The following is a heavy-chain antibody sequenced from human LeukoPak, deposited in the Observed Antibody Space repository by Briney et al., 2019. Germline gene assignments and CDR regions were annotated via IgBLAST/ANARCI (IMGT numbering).Heavy chain of an antibody. D-gene: IGHD4-23*01. CDR1: GYTFTGYY. Sequence: GASVKVSCKASGYTFTGYYMHWVRQAPGQGLEWMGWINPNSGGTNYAQKFQGRVTMTRDTSISTAYMELSRLRSDDTAVYYCARASYGGNSEDYFDYWGQGTLVTVSS. V-gene: IGHV1-2*02. CDR3: ARASYGGNSEDYFDY. CDR2: INPNSGGT. J-gene: IGHJ4*02.